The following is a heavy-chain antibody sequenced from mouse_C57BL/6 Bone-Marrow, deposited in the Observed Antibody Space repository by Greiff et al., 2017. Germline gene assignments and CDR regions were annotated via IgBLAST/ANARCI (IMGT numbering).Heavy chain of an antibody. J-gene: IGHJ3*01. V-gene: IGHV5-15*01. CDR2: ISNLAYSI. D-gene: IGHD2-3*01. CDR1: DFTFSDSG. Sequence: EVQVVESGEGLVQLGGSLKLSCAASDFTFSDSGLPGVGRAPRRGPEWVAFISNLAYSIDYAAPGTGRFTISRENAKNTLYLEMSSLRSEDTAMYYCARLGGYYGWFAYWGQGTLVTVSA. CDR3: ARLGGYYGWFAY.